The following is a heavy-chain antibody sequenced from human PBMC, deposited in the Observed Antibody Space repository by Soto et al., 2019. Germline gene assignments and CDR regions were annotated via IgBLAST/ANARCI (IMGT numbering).Heavy chain of an antibody. D-gene: IGHD3-3*01. CDR2: ISYDGSNK. J-gene: IGHJ6*02. CDR3: ANPYDFWSGYSFGYGMDV. V-gene: IGHV3-30*18. CDR1: GFTFSSYG. Sequence: GGSLRLSCAASGFTFSSYGMHWVRQAPGKGLEWVAVISYDGSNKYYADSVKGRFTISRDNSKNTLYLQMNSLRAEDTAVYYCANPYDFWSGYSFGYGMDVWGQGTTVTVSS.